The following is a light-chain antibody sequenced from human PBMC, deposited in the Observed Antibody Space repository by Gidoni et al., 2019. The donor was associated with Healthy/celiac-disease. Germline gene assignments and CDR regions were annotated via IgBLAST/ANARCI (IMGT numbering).Light chain of an antibody. Sequence: QSVLTQPPSVSGAPGQRVTISCTGSSSNIGAGYAVHWYQQLPGTAPKLLIYGNSNRPSGVPDRFSGSKSGTSASLAITGLQAEDEADYYCQSYDSSLSVVFDGGTKLTVL. CDR2: GNS. V-gene: IGLV1-40*01. J-gene: IGLJ2*01. CDR1: SSNIGAGYA. CDR3: QSYDSSLSVV.